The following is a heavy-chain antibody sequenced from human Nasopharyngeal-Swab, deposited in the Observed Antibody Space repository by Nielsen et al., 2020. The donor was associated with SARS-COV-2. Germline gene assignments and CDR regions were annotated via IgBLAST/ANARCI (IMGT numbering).Heavy chain of an antibody. V-gene: IGHV3-11*01. J-gene: IGHJ3*02. CDR3: ARGWLLHAFDI. D-gene: IGHD6-19*01. Sequence: GESLKISCAASGFTFSDYYMAWVRQAPGKGLEWLSYISTSGRTTDSADSVKGRFTISRDNANNLLFLQMNSLRGEDTAVYYCARGWLLHAFDIWGQGTMVTVSS. CDR2: ISTSGRTT. CDR1: GFTFSDYY.